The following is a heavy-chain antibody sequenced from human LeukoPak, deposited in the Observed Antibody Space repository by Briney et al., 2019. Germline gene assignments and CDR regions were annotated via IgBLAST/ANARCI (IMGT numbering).Heavy chain of an antibody. Sequence: TLSLTCTVSGGSISSGGYYWSWIRQPPGKGLEWIGYIFHSGSTYYNPSLKSRVTISVARSKNQFSLKLSSVTAADTAVYYCARDRIGGEEYWGQGTLVTVSS. CDR3: ARDRIGGEEY. D-gene: IGHD3-16*01. CDR2: IFHSGST. J-gene: IGHJ4*02. CDR1: GGSISSGGYY. V-gene: IGHV4-30-2*01.